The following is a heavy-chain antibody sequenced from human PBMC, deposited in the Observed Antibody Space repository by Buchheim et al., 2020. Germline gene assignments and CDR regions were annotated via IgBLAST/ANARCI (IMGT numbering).Heavy chain of an antibody. Sequence: QVQLVGSGGGVVQPGRSLRLSCAASGFTFSSYGMHWVRQAPGKGLEWVAVISYDGSNKYYADSVKGRFTISRDNSKNTLYLQMNSLRAEDTAVYYCAKDLGGGNPDCWGQGTL. V-gene: IGHV3-30*18. CDR2: ISYDGSNK. CDR3: AKDLGGGNPDC. CDR1: GFTFSSYG. J-gene: IGHJ4*02. D-gene: IGHD2-15*01.